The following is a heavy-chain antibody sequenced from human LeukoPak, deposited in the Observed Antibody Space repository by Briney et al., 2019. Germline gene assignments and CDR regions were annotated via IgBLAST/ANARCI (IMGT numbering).Heavy chain of an antibody. CDR2: IYYSGST. J-gene: IGHJ4*02. Sequence: SETLSLTCTVSGGSISSYYWSWIRQPSGKGLEWIGYIYYSGSTNYNPSLKSRVTISVDTSNNQFSLKLSSVTAADTAVYYCARDTRGYPDHWGQGTLVTVSS. V-gene: IGHV4-59*01. CDR3: ARDTRGYPDH. D-gene: IGHD2-8*02. CDR1: GGSISSYY.